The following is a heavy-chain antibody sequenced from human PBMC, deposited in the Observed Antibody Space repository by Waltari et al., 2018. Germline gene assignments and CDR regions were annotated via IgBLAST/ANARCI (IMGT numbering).Heavy chain of an antibody. J-gene: IGHJ5*02. CDR1: GYYFSSYH. D-gene: IGHD3-22*01. CDR3: ARDIDFYYDNRNKGSFDP. V-gene: IGHV1-46*01. Sequence: QVRLVQSGPEERKPGASVKISCRTSGYYFSSYHIHWVRQDPRQGLEWMGLINTSGGGTTFAKKFLGRVSMTRDMSTTTVFMELSSLTPEDTATYYCARDIDFYYDNRNKGSFDPWGQGTLVTVSS. CDR2: INTSGGGT.